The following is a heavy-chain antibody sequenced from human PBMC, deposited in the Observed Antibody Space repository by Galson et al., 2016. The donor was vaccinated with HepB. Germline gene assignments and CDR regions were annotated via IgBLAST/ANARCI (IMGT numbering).Heavy chain of an antibody. CDR2: INHSGTT. CDR3: ARGYYYDSSGSYSYYYYMNV. Sequence: GLEWIGEINHSGTTNYNPSLKSRVTMSVDTSKNHFSLKLSSVTAADTAVYYCARGYYYDSSGSYSYYYYMNVWGKGTTVTVSS. J-gene: IGHJ6*03. D-gene: IGHD3-22*01. V-gene: IGHV4-34*01.